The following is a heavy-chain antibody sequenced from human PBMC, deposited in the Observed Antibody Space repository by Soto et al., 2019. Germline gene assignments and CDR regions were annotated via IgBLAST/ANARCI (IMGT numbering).Heavy chain of an antibody. J-gene: IGHJ6*02. D-gene: IGHD2-2*01. CDR2: IYHSGST. Sequence: ASETLSLTCAVYGGSISSNKWWSWVRQPPGKGLEWIGEIYHSGSTNYNPSLKSRVTISLDKSKNQFSLKLTSVTAADSAVYYCARGGHSVVVPTSLGAMDVWGQGTTVAVSS. CDR3: ARGGHSVVVPTSLGAMDV. CDR1: GGSISSNKW. V-gene: IGHV4-4*02.